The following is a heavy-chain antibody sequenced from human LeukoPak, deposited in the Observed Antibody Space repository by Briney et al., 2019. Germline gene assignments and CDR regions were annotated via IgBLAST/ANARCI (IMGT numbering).Heavy chain of an antibody. J-gene: IGHJ4*02. Sequence: PSETLSLTCTVSGGSISSSSYYWGWIRQPPGKGLEWIGSIYYSGSTYYNPSLKSRVTISVDTSKNQFSLKLSSVTAADTAVYYCARQEYDYVWGSYSLYYFDYWGQGTLVTVSS. CDR1: GGSISSSSYY. CDR3: ARQEYDYVWGSYSLYYFDY. D-gene: IGHD3-16*01. V-gene: IGHV4-39*01. CDR2: IYYSGST.